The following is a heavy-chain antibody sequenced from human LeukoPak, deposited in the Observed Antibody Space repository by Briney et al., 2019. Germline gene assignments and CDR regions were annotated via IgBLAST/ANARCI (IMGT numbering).Heavy chain of an antibody. J-gene: IGHJ4*02. CDR3: VRGFRSDY. CDR2: IKEDGSAK. D-gene: IGHD2/OR15-2a*01. Sequence: GGSLRLSCAASGFTFSTSYMTWVRQAPGKGLEWVANIKEDGSAKYYVDSVKGRFTISRDNARNSLYLQMNSLRAYDTAVYYCVRGFRSDYWGQGTLVSVSS. CDR1: GFTFSTSY. V-gene: IGHV3-7*04.